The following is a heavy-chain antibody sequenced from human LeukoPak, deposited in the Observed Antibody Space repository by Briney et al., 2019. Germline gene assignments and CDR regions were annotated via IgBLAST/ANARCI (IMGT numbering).Heavy chain of an antibody. CDR3: AKDMGYSYGYLDYYYGMDV. V-gene: IGHV3-9*01. Sequence: PGRSVRLSCAASGFTFDDYAMHWVRQAPGKGLEWVSGINWNSGSIGYADSVRGRFTISRDNAKNSLYLQMNSLRAEDTALYYCAKDMGYSYGYLDYYYGMDVWGQGTTVTVSS. CDR2: INWNSGSI. J-gene: IGHJ6*02. CDR1: GFTFDDYA. D-gene: IGHD5-18*01.